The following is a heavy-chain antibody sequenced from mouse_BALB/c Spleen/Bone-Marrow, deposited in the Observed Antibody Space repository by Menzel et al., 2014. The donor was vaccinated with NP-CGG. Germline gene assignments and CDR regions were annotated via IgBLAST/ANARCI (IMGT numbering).Heavy chain of an antibody. V-gene: IGHV5-17*02. CDR2: ISSGSSTI. CDR1: GFTFSSFG. J-gene: IGHJ3*01. Sequence: DVKLVESGGGLVQPGGSRKLSCAASGFTFSSFGMHWVRQAPEKGLEWVAYISSGSSTIYYADTVKGQFTISRDNPKNTLFLQMTSLRSEDTAMYYCARGGNFAWFAYWGQGTLVTVSA. CDR3: ARGGNFAWFAY. D-gene: IGHD2-1*01.